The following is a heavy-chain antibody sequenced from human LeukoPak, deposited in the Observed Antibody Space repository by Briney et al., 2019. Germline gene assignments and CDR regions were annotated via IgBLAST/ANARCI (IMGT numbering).Heavy chain of an antibody. CDR3: ARERAQLLWFGENYYGMDV. CDR2: IYSGGST. V-gene: IGHV3-66*02. J-gene: IGHJ6*02. Sequence: GGSLRLSCSASGFSVSRKYMTWVRQAPGKGLEWVSFIYSGGSTYYADSVKGRFTISRDNSKNTLYLQMNSLRAEDTAVYYCARERAQLLWFGENYYGMDVWGQGTTVTVSS. D-gene: IGHD3-10*01. CDR1: GFSVSRKY.